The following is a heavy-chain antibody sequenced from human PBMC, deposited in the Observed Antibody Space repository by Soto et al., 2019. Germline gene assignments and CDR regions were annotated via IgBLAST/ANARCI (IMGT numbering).Heavy chain of an antibody. V-gene: IGHV1-2*02. CDR3: AREASAVFALDY. CDR2: FNPNSGDT. CDR1: GYTFTAYS. J-gene: IGHJ4*02. Sequence: ASVKVSCNASGYTFTAYSMHWVRQAPGQRLEWIGWFNPNSGDTVYAEKFQGRVTLTRDTSISTAYMELSCLRSDDTALYYCAREASAVFALDYWDQGTLVTVCS. D-gene: IGHD6-13*01.